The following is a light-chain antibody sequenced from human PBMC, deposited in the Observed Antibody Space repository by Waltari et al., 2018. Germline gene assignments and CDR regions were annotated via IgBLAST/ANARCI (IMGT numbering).Light chain of an antibody. V-gene: IGLV1-44*01. CDR2: NNH. Sequence: QSVLTQPPSASGTPGQRVTISCLGSTSNIGSNTVNWFRQLPGTAPKLLLYNNHQRPSGVPDRFSASKSGTSASLAISGLQSDDEATYYCAAWDASLHVLVFGGGTTLTVL. CDR3: AAWDASLHVLV. CDR1: TSNIGSNT. J-gene: IGLJ3*02.